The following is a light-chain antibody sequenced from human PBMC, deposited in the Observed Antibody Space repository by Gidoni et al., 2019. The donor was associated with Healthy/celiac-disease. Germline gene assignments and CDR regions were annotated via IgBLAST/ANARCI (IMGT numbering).Light chain of an antibody. CDR3: QQYNSYLST. J-gene: IGKJ4*01. CDR2: KAS. Sequence: DIQMTQSPSTLSASVGDRVTITCRASQSISSWLAWYQQKPGKAPKLLIYKASSLESGGPSRFSGSGSGTAFTLTISSLQPDDFATYYCQQYNSYLSTFGGXTKVEIK. V-gene: IGKV1-5*03. CDR1: QSISSW.